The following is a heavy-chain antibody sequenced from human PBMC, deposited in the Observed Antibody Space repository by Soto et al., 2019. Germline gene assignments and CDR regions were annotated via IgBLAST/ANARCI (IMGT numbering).Heavy chain of an antibody. CDR1: GGTFSTYA. V-gene: IGHV1-69*01. CDR3: AREIFGVIISGGRDAFDI. CDR2: IIPIFGTA. D-gene: IGHD3-3*01. Sequence: QVQLVQSGAEVKKPGSSVKVSCKASGGTFSTYAISWVRQAPGQGLEWMGGIIPIFGTAKYAQKFQGRVTITADESTSTDYMELSSLRSEDTAVYYCAREIFGVIISGGRDAFDIWGQGTMVTVSS. J-gene: IGHJ3*02.